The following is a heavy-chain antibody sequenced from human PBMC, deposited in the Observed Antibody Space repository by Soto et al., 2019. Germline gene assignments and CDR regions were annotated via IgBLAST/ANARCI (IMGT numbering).Heavy chain of an antibody. D-gene: IGHD4-17*01. V-gene: IGHV3-11*06. CDR3: ARKTTVNKPDDY. J-gene: IGHJ4*02. Sequence: QVQLVVSGGGLVKPGGSLRLSCAASGFNFRDYYMSWFRQAPGKGLEWVSYVSGSDTYTNYADSVKGRFTVFRDNTKNSGYLQMDSLRDEDTAVYYCARKTTVNKPDDYWGQGTLVTVSS. CDR1: GFNFRDYY. CDR2: VSGSDTYT.